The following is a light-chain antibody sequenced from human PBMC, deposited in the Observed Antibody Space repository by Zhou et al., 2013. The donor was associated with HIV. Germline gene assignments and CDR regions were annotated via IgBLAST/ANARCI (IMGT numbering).Light chain of an antibody. CDR3: QQRSNWPSIT. CDR2: DAS. CDR1: QSVNSY. V-gene: IGKV3-11*01. J-gene: IGKJ4*01. Sequence: EIVLTQSPATLSLSPGERATLSCRASQSVNSYLAWYHQKPGQAPRLLIYDASIRATGIPPRFSGSGSGTDFTLTISSLEPEDFAVYYCQQRSNWPSITFGGGTKVEIK.